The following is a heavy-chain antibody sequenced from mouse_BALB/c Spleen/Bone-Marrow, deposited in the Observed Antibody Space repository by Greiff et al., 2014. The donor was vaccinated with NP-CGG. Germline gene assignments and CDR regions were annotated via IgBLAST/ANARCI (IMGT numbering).Heavy chain of an antibody. J-gene: IGHJ4*01. CDR1: GFTFSSFG. CDR3: ARDDYDYAMDY. V-gene: IGHV5-17*02. CDR2: ISSGSSTI. Sequence: EVMLVESGGGLVQPGGSRKLSCAASGFTFSSFGMHRVRQAPEKGLEWVAYISSGSSTIYYADTVKGRFTISRDNPKNTLFLQMTRLRSEDTAMYYCARDDYDYAMDYWGQGTSVTVSS. D-gene: IGHD2-4*01.